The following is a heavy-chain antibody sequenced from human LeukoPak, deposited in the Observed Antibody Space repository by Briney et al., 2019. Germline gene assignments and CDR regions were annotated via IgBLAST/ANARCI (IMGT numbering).Heavy chain of an antibody. CDR3: TRDKGSDGIDF. Sequence: GGSLRLSCAASGFTFSSYEMNWVRQAPGKGLEWVSYIRRSGTAIYYADSVKGRFTISRDDAKNSLYLQTNSLRAEDTAVYYCTRDKGSDGIDFWGQGTLVTVSS. CDR1: GFTFSSYE. V-gene: IGHV3-48*03. J-gene: IGHJ4*02. CDR2: IRRSGTAI. D-gene: IGHD1-26*01.